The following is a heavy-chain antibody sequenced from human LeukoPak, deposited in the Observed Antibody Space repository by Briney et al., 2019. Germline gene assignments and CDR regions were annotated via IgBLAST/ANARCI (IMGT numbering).Heavy chain of an antibody. V-gene: IGHV1-69*05. CDR3: ARDLKMGYSSGRYSWGTGSSNDY. J-gene: IGHJ4*02. D-gene: IGHD6-19*01. CDR1: GGTFSSYA. CDR2: IIPIFGTA. Sequence: SVKVSCKASGGTFSSYAISWVRQAPGQGLEWMGGIIPIFGTANYAQKFQGRVTMTTDTSTSTAYMELRSLRSDDTAVYYCARDLKMGYSSGRYSWGTGSSNDYWGQGTLVTVSS.